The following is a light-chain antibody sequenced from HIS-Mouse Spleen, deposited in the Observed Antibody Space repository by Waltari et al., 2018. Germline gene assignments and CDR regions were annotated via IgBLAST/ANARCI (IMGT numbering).Light chain of an antibody. CDR1: ALPNKY. V-gene: IGLV3-10*01. CDR3: YSTDSSGNHRV. J-gene: IGLJ2*01. Sequence: SYELTQPPSVSVSPGQTARITCSGDALPNKYAYLYQQKSGQAPVLVIYEDSKRPSGIPERFYGSSSGTMATLTISGAKVEDEADYYCYSTDSSGNHRVFGGGTKLTVL. CDR2: EDS.